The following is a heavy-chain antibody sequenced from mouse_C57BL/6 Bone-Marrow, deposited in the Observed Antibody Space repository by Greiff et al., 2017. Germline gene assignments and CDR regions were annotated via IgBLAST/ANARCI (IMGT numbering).Heavy chain of an antibody. V-gene: IGHV1-64*01. J-gene: IGHJ3*01. CDR1: GYTFTSYW. CDR2: IHPNSGST. Sequence: QVQLQQPGAELVKPGASVKLSCKASGYTFTSYWMHWVKQRPGQGLEWIGMIHPNSGSTNYNEKFKSKATLTVDKSSSTAYMQLSSLASEDSAVYYCAREAYSRGFAYWGQGTLVTVSA. D-gene: IGHD1-1*01. CDR3: AREAYSRGFAY.